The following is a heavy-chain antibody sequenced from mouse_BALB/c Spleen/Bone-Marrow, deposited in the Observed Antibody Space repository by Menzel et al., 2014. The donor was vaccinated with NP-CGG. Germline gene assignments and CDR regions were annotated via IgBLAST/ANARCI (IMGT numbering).Heavy chain of an antibody. D-gene: IGHD2-10*02. Sequence: QVQLQQSGPGLVQPSQSLSITCTVSGFSLTSYGVHWVRQSPGKGLEWLGVIWSGGSTDYNAAFISRLSISKDNSKSQVFFKMSSLQANDTAIYYCARNSRGYGNSLAYWGQGTLVTVSA. CDR1: GFSLTSYG. CDR3: ARNSRGYGNSLAY. J-gene: IGHJ3*01. V-gene: IGHV2-2*02. CDR2: IWSGGST.